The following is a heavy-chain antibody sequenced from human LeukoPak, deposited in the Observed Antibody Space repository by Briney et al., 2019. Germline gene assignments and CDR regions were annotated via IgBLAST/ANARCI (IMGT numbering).Heavy chain of an antibody. D-gene: IGHD1-1*01. J-gene: IGHJ4*02. V-gene: IGHV3-23*01. CDR3: AREGLERHLALDS. CDR2: IATSGT. CDR1: GFSFSSHA. Sequence: GGSLRLSCGASGFSFSSHAMSWLRKPPGTGLEWLSSIATSGTYYTSSVKGRFTISRDDSKNMLFLQMNSLTAEDTAVYFCAREGLERHLALDSWGQGTLVTVSS.